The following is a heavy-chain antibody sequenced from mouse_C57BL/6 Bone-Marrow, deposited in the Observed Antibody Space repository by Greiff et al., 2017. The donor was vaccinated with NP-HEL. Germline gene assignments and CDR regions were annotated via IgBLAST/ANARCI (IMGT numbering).Heavy chain of an antibody. CDR2: IRNKANGYTT. CDR1: GFTFTDYY. V-gene: IGHV7-3*01. CDR3: ARGSSYYYGSSYAMDY. Sequence: VQLKESGGGLVQPGGSLSLSCAASGFTFTDYYMSWVRQPPGKALEWLGFIRNKANGYTTEYSASVKGRFTISRDNSQSILYLQMNALRAEDSATYYCARGSSYYYGSSYAMDYWGQGTSVTVSS. J-gene: IGHJ4*01. D-gene: IGHD1-1*01.